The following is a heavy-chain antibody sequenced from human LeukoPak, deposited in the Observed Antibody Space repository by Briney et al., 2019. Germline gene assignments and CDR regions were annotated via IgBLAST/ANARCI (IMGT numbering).Heavy chain of an antibody. D-gene: IGHD6-6*01. J-gene: IGHJ4*02. CDR1: GFRFTGYW. Sequence: ASVKVSCKASGFRFTGYWMHWVRQAPGQGLEWMGIIDPSGHITNSAQKFQGRLTVTRDTPTSTVYMELSSLRSEDTAVYYCAGIAAREFDYWGQGTLVTVSS. CDR3: AGIAAREFDY. CDR2: IDPSGHIT. V-gene: IGHV1-46*01.